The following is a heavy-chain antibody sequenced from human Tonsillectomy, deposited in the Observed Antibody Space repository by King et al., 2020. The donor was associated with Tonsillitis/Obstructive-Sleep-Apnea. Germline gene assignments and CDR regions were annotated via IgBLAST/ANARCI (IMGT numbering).Heavy chain of an antibody. J-gene: IGHJ3*02. V-gene: IGHV3-23*04. CDR2: ISDSGGST. D-gene: IGHD2-21*02. CDR3: AKDKHCDPADSFVI. CDR1: GFTFSSYA. Sequence: VQLVESGGGLVQPGGSLRISCAASGFTFSSYAMNWVRQAPGKGLEWVSVISDSGGSTYHADSVKGRFTISRDNSKNTLYLQMNSLRAEDTAVYYCAKDKHCDPADSFVIWGQGTMVTVSS.